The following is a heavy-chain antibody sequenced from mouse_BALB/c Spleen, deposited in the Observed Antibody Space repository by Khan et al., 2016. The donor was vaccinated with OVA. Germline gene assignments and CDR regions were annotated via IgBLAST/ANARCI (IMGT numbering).Heavy chain of an antibody. V-gene: IGHV9-3-1*01. Sequence: QIQLVQSGPELKKPGETVKISCKASGYTFTNYGMDWVKQAPGKGLKWMGWINTYTGEPTYADDFKGRFAFSLETSASTAYLQINNLKNEDTATYFGGGREYYRSFAYWGQGTLVTVFA. CDR1: GYTFTNYG. CDR3: GGREYYRSFAY. D-gene: IGHD2-14*01. J-gene: IGHJ3*01. CDR2: INTYTGEP.